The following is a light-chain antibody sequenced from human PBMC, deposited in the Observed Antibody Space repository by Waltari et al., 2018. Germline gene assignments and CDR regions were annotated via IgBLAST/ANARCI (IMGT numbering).Light chain of an antibody. CDR3: QAYDNSLSGV. CDR1: SSNLGAGYE. CDR2: GNS. V-gene: IGLV1-40*01. Sequence: QSVLTQPPSVSGAPGQRVTIPCTGSSSNLGAGYEVNWYQLVPGTAPKLLIYGNSNRPSGVPDRFSASKSGTSASLAITGLQAEDEADYYCQAYDNSLSGVFGGGTKLTVL. J-gene: IGLJ3*02.